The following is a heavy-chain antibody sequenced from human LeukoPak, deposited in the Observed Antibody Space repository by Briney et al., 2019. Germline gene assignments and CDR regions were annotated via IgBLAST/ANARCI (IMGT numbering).Heavy chain of an antibody. CDR2: IDYRDST. Sequence: KPSETLSLTCTVSGDSISNHYWSWTRQPPGKGLEWIGYIDYRDSTNYNPSLKSRVTMSVDTSKNQFSLKLSSVTAADTAVYYCARRGLSGWYDYWGQGTLVTVSS. V-gene: IGHV4-59*11. D-gene: IGHD6-19*01. CDR3: ARRGLSGWYDY. J-gene: IGHJ4*02. CDR1: GDSISNHY.